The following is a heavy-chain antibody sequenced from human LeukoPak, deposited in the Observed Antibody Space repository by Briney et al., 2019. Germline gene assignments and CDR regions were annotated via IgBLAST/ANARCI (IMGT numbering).Heavy chain of an antibody. Sequence: SQTLSLTCAISGDSVSSNSVAWTWIRQSPSRGLEWLGRTYYRSKWYNDYAVSVKSRITINADTSRNQFSLQLTSVIPEDTAVYYCARETAAAAYWYFDLWGRGALVTVSS. CDR3: ARETAAAAYWYFDL. J-gene: IGHJ2*01. CDR2: TYYRSKWYN. CDR1: GDSVSSNSVA. V-gene: IGHV6-1*01. D-gene: IGHD6-13*01.